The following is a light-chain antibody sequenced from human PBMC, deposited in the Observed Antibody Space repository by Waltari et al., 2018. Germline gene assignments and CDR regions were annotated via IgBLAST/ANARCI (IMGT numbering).Light chain of an antibody. CDR2: AAS. J-gene: IGKJ3*01. Sequence: DIQMTQSPSSLSASVGDRVTITYRASQSISSYLNWYQQKPGKAPKLLIYAASSLQSGVPSRISGNGSETDFTLTISSLQPEDFATYYCQQSYSTPLFTFGPGTKVDIK. CDR1: QSISSY. V-gene: IGKV1-39*01. CDR3: QQSYSTPLFT.